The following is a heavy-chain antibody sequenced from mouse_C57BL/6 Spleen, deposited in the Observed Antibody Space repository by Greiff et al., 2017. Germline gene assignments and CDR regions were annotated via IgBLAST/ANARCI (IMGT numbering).Heavy chain of an antibody. Sequence: EVKLVESGGDLVKPGGSLKLSCAASGFTFSSYGMSWVRQTPDKRLEWVATISSGGSYTYYPDSVKGRFTISRDNAKNTLYLQMSSLKSEDTAMYYCARQMVTTAYAMDYWGQGTSVTVSS. CDR1: GFTFSSYG. D-gene: IGHD2-3*01. CDR2: ISSGGSYT. J-gene: IGHJ4*01. V-gene: IGHV5-6*01. CDR3: ARQMVTTAYAMDY.